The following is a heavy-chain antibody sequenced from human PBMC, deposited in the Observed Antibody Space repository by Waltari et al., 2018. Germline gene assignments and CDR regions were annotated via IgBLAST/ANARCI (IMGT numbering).Heavy chain of an antibody. D-gene: IGHD3-10*01. CDR3: ARVLGFREFWYFDL. CDR1: GFTFSSYS. CDR2: ISSSSSYI. J-gene: IGHJ2*01. V-gene: IGHV3-21*01. Sequence: EVQLVESGGGLVKPGGSLRLSCAASGFTFSSYSMNWVRQAPGKGLEWVSSISSSSSYIYYADSVKDRFTISRDNDKNALYLQMNSLRAEDTAVYYCARVLGFREFWYFDLWGRGTLVTVSS.